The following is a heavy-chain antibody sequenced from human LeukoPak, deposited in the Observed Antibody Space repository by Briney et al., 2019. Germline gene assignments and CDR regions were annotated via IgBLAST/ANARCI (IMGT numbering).Heavy chain of an antibody. CDR1: GFTVTSNY. CDR2: IYSGGRT. J-gene: IGHJ4*02. Sequence: GGSLRLSCAVSGFTVTSNYMTWVRQAPGKGLEWVAVIYSGGRTYYADSVKGRFTISRDNAKNSLYLQMNSLRAEDTAVYYCARDLYVIAAAGTDYWGQGTLVTVSS. CDR3: ARDLYVIAAAGTDY. V-gene: IGHV3-53*01. D-gene: IGHD6-13*01.